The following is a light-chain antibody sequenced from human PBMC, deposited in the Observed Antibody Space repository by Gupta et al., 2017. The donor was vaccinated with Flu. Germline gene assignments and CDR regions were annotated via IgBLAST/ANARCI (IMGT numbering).Light chain of an antibody. CDR3: QNANSASRM. CDR2: ATS. Sequence: PSSLSASVGDRGTITCRASQGINNYLTWYQQKPGKGPKLLIYATSTVKSGVPSRFSGTGSGTDFTLTISSLHPEDVATYYCQNANSASRMFGQGTKVEIK. J-gene: IGKJ1*01. CDR1: QGINNY. V-gene: IGKV1-27*01.